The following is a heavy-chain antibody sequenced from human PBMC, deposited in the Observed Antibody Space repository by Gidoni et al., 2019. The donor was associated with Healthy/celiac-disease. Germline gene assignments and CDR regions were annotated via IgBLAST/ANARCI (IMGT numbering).Heavy chain of an antibody. J-gene: IGHJ4*02. D-gene: IGHD3-3*01. CDR1: GFTFSSYA. CDR2: ISGSGGST. V-gene: IGHV3-23*01. CDR3: ASDVGFWSGYYAVPLNDY. Sequence: EVQLLESGGGLVQPGGSLRLSCAASGFTFSSYAMSWVRQAPGKGLEWVSAISGSGGSTYYADSVKGRFTISRDNSKNTLYLQMNSLRAEDTAVYYCASDVGFWSGYYAVPLNDYWGQGTLVTVSS.